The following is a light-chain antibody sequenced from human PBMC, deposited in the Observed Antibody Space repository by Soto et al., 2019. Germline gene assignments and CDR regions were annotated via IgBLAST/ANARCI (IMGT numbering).Light chain of an antibody. CDR1: QSISSY. CDR3: QQSYSTPIT. V-gene: IGKV1-39*01. Sequence: DIQMTQSPSSLSASVGDRVTVSCRASQSISSYLNWYQQKQGKAPKXLIYAASSLQSGVPSRFSGSGSGTDFTLTISSLQPEDFETYYCQQSYSTPITFGQGTRLEIK. CDR2: AAS. J-gene: IGKJ5*01.